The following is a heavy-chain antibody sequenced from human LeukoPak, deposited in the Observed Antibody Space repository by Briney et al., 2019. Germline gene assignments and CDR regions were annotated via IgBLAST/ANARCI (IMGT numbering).Heavy chain of an antibody. V-gene: IGHV4-34*01. CDR1: GGSFSGYY. CDR3: ARFYDILTGLDY. J-gene: IGHJ4*02. Sequence: SETLSLTCAVYGGSFSGYYWSWIRQPPGKGLEWIGEINHGGSTNYNPSLKSRVTISVDTSKNQFSLKLSSVTAADTAVYYCARFYDILTGLDYWGQGTLVTVSS. CDR2: INHGGST. D-gene: IGHD3-9*01.